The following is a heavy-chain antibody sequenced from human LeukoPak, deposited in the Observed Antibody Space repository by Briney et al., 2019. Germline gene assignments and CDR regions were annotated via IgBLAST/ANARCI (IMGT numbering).Heavy chain of an antibody. D-gene: IGHD1-26*01. J-gene: IGHJ4*02. CDR1: GGSISSYY. V-gene: IGHV4-59*01. CDR2: IYYSGST. Sequence: SETLSLTCTVSGGSISSYYWSWIRQPPGKGLEWIGYIYYSGSTNYNPSLKSRVTISVDTSKKQFSLKLSSVTAADTAVYYCARAKGRALGVGFDWGQGTLVTVSS. CDR3: ARAKGRALGVGFD.